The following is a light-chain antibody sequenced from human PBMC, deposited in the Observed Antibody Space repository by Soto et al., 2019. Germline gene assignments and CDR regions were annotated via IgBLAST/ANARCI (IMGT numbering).Light chain of an antibody. CDR3: QQYGSSPYT. J-gene: IGKJ2*01. Sequence: EIVLTQSPGTLSLSPGERATLSCRASQSVSSSYLAWYQQKPGQAPRLLIYGASSMATGIPDRFSGSGSGTDFTLTNSTLEPEDFAVYYCQQYGSSPYTFGHGTKLEIK. CDR2: GAS. CDR1: QSVSSSY. V-gene: IGKV3-20*01.